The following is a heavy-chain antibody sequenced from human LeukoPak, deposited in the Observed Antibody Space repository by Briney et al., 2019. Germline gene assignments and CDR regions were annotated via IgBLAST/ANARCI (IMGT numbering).Heavy chain of an antibody. CDR3: ARLTYYYGSGSYWPGYFDY. J-gene: IGHJ4*02. D-gene: IGHD3-10*01. V-gene: IGHV5-51*01. CDR2: IYPGDSDT. CDR1: GYSFTSYW. Sequence: GESLKISCKGSGYSFTSYWIGWVRQIPGKGLEWMGIIYPGDSDTRYSPSFQGQVTISVDKSISTAYLQWSSLKASDTAMYYCARLTYYYGSGSYWPGYFDYWGQGTLVAVSS.